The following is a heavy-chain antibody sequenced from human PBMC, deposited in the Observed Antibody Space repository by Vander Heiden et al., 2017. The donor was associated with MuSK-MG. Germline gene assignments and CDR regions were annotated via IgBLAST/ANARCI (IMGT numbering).Heavy chain of an antibody. J-gene: IGHJ6*03. D-gene: IGHD2-2*01. Sequence: QVQLQESGPGLVKPSATLSLTCTVSGCSISSSYWIWLRQPPGKGLEWIGYIYYSGSTNYNPSLKSRVTISVDTSKNQFSLKLSSVTAADTAVYYCARGTPPQYCSSSSCYGYYYYYMDVWGDGTTVTVYS. CDR3: ARGTPPQYCSSSSCYGYYYYYMDV. CDR1: GCSISSSY. CDR2: IYYSGST. V-gene: IGHV4-59*01.